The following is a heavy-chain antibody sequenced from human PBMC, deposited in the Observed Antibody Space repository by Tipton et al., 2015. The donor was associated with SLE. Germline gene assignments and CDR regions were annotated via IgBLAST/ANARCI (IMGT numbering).Heavy chain of an antibody. D-gene: IGHD5-12*01. Sequence: LRLSCAASGFTVSIYYMSWVRQAPGKGLEWIGSIFYSGSTYYNPSLRSRVTISVYTSRNEFSLRLNSVTAADTAVYYCARRKDGYDYEERFFDYWGQGALITVSS. CDR1: GFTVSIYY. J-gene: IGHJ4*02. CDR2: IFYSGST. V-gene: IGHV4-39*01. CDR3: ARRKDGYDYEERFFDY.